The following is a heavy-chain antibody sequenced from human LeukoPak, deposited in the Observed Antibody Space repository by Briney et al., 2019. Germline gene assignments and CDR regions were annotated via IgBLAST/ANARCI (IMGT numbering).Heavy chain of an antibody. CDR3: ARDAVSAWFWIDY. J-gene: IGHJ4*02. Sequence: ASVKVSCKASGNTFTGYYMHWVRQAPGQGLEWMGWINPKSGGTNYAQNFQGRVSMTWDTSISTAYMELSRLGSDDTAVYYCARDAVSAWFWIDYWGQGTLVTVSS. V-gene: IGHV1-2*02. CDR2: INPKSGGT. CDR1: GNTFTGYY. D-gene: IGHD6-19*01.